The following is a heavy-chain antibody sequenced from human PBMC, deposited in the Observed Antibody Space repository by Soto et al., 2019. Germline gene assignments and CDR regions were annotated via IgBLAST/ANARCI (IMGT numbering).Heavy chain of an antibody. J-gene: IGHJ4*02. CDR2: IYYTGST. CDR3: AKYRRTEEEGFTLDS. V-gene: IGHV4-59*01. Sequence: SETLSLTCTVSGDSIKHYYWSWIRQPPGKRLEWIGYIYYTGSTTYNPSLESRVTMSVDTSKNQFSLKLSSVNAADTAVYYCAKYRRTEEEGFTLDSWGRGTLVPVSS. CDR1: GDSIKHYY. D-gene: IGHD2-2*01.